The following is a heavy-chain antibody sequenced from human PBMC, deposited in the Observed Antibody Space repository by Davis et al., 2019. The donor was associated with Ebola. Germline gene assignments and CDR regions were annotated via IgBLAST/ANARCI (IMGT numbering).Heavy chain of an antibody. V-gene: IGHV3-21*01. Sequence: GGSLRLSCAASGFPFTTYTLNWVRQAPGKGLECVASVSSYSDKIYYADSVKGRFTASRDNAKNSLYLQMNSLRVEDTAVYYCARMYSGSPEGGDYWGQGTLVIVSS. CDR2: VSSYSDKI. CDR1: GFPFTTYT. J-gene: IGHJ4*02. CDR3: ARMYSGSPEGGDY. D-gene: IGHD1-26*01.